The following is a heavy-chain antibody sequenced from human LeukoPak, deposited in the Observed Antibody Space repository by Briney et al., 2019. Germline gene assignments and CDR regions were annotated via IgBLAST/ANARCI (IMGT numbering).Heavy chain of an antibody. CDR3: AVYDYGDYFDAFDI. Sequence: SETLSLTCTVSGGPISSSSYYWGWIRQPPGKGLEWIGSIYYSGSTYYNPSLKSRVTISVDTSKNQFSLKLSSVTAADTAVYYCAVYDYGDYFDAFDIWGQGTMVTVSS. V-gene: IGHV4-39*01. J-gene: IGHJ3*02. CDR2: IYYSGST. CDR1: GGPISSSSYY. D-gene: IGHD4-17*01.